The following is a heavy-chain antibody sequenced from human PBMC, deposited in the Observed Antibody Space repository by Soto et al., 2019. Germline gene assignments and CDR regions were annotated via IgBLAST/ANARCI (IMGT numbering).Heavy chain of an antibody. CDR2: ISYDGSNK. D-gene: IGHD3-3*01. CDR3: ARDKRDLRFLEWSYYYDY. J-gene: IGHJ4*02. Sequence: GGSLRLSCAASGLTFRSYWMHWVRQAPGKGLEWVAVISYDGSNKYYADSVKGRFTISRDNSKNTLYLQMNSLRAEDTAVYYCARDKRDLRFLEWSYYYDYWGQGSLVTVSS. CDR1: GLTFRSYW. V-gene: IGHV3-30-3*01.